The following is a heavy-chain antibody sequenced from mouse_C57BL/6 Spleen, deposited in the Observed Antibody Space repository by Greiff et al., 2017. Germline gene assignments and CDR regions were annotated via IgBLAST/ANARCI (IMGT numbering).Heavy chain of an antibody. V-gene: IGHV5-17*01. Sequence: EVMLVESGGGLVKPGGSLKLSCAASGFTFSDYGMHWVRQAPEKGLEWVAYISSGSSTIYYADTVKGRFTISRDNATNNLFLQMTILRSEDSAMYYCARGGTTVVVPGAYWGQGTLVTVSA. CDR1: GFTFSDYG. D-gene: IGHD1-1*01. CDR2: ISSGSSTI. J-gene: IGHJ3*01. CDR3: ARGGTTVVVPGAY.